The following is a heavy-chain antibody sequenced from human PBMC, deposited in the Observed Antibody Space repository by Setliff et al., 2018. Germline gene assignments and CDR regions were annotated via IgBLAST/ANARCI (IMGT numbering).Heavy chain of an antibody. CDR3: ATDQERFGELFDY. V-gene: IGHV1-18*01. CDR2: ISAYNGNT. CDR1: GGTFSSYA. D-gene: IGHD3-10*01. J-gene: IGHJ4*02. Sequence: ASVKVSCKASGGTFSSYAISWVRQAPGQGLEWMGWISAYNGNTNYAQKLQGRVTMTEDTSTDTAYMELSSLRSEDTAVYYCATDQERFGELFDYWGQGTLVTVSS.